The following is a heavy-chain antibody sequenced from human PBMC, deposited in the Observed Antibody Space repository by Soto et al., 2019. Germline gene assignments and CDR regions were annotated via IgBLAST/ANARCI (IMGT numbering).Heavy chain of an antibody. CDR2: ISGSGGST. J-gene: IGHJ4*02. CDR3: AKASYTWNPVGQFDS. CDR1: GFNFYFYV. V-gene: IGHV3-23*01. D-gene: IGHD1-20*01. Sequence: CLTLSSAACGFNFYFYVRNWVRQAPGKGLEWVSGISGSGGSTYYADSVEGRFTISRDNSKNTLYLQMNSLTAEDTAIYHCAKASYTWNPVGQFDSWGQRALVTVSS.